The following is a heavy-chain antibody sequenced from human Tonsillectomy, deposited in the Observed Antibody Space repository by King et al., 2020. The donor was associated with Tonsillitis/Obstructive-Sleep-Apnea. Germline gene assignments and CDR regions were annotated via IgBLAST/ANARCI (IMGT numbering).Heavy chain of an antibody. CDR1: GFTFSSYT. Sequence: VQLVESGGGVVQPGRSLRLSCASSGFTFSSYTIHWVRQAPGKGLEWVAVISYDGSNKYYADSVKGRFTTSRDNSRNTLDLQMTSLGAEGTAVYYCAREGIYDSSGYADASDIWGQGTMVTVSS. D-gene: IGHD3-22*01. J-gene: IGHJ3*02. CDR2: ISYDGSNK. CDR3: AREGIYDSSGYADASDI. V-gene: IGHV3-30*04.